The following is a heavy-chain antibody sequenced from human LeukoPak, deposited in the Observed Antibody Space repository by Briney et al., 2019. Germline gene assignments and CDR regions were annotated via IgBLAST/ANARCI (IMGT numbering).Heavy chain of an antibody. J-gene: IGHJ4*02. CDR3: ATSRYGGKGYYFDY. Sequence: GRSLRLSCAASGFTFSSYAMHWVRQAPGKGLEWVAVISYDGSNKYYADSVKGRFTISRDNSKNTLYLQMNSLRAEDTAVYYCATSRYGGKGYYFDYWGQGTLVTVSS. D-gene: IGHD4-23*01. V-gene: IGHV3-30-3*01. CDR1: GFTFSSYA. CDR2: ISYDGSNK.